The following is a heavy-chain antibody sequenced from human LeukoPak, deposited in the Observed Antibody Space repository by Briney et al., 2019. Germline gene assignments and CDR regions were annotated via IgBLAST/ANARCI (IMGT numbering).Heavy chain of an antibody. D-gene: IGHD3-22*01. CDR2: INPNSGGA. J-gene: IGHJ3*02. Sequence: EASVKVSCKASGYTLTGYYMHWVRQAPGQGLEWMGWINPNSGGANYAQKFQGRVTMTRDTSISTAYMELSSLRSDDTAVYYCATQGSYYDSGGSFHWGGFDIWGQGTMVTVSS. CDR3: ATQGSYYDSGGSFHWGGFDI. CDR1: GYTLTGYY. V-gene: IGHV1-2*02.